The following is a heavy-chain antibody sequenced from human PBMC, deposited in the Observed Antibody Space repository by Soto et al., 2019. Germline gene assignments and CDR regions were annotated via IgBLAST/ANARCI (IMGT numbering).Heavy chain of an antibody. CDR2: ISAYNGNT. J-gene: IGHJ4*02. V-gene: IGHV1-18*01. D-gene: IGHD3-10*01. Sequence: QVQLVQSGAEVKKPGASVKVSCKASGYTFSSYGISWVRQAPGQGLEWMGWISAYNGNTNYAQKLQGRVTMTTYTXXSTAYMDLRSLRSDDTAIYYCARDKGDGSGSYYGYWGQGTLVTVSS. CDR1: GYTFSSYG. CDR3: ARDKGDGSGSYYGY.